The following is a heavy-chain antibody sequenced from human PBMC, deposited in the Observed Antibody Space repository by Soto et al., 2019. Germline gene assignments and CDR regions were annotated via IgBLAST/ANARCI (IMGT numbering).Heavy chain of an antibody. V-gene: IGHV4-59*01. CDR3: ARHQRPIARGGFDT. CDR2: IFYIGTT. Sequence: KTSETLSLTCTVSGGSISSYYWGWIRQVPGRGLECIGYIFYIGTTYYNPSLKSRVTISLDTPKNQFSLKLNSVTAADTAVYCCARHQRPIARGGFDTWGQGTLVTVSS. CDR1: GGSISSYY. D-gene: IGHD2-21*01. J-gene: IGHJ5*02.